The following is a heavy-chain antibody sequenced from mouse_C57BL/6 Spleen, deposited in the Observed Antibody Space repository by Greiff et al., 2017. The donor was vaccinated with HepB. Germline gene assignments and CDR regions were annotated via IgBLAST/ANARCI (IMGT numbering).Heavy chain of an antibody. CDR1: GYTFTSYW. J-gene: IGHJ1*03. CDR2: IDPSDSYT. V-gene: IGHV1-50*01. Sequence: QVQLQQPGAELVKPGASVKLSCKASGYTFTSYWMQWVKQRPGQGLEWIGEIDPSDSYTNYNQKFKGKATLTVDTSSSTAYMQLSSLTSEDSAVYYCARNFDVWGKGTTVTVSS. CDR3: ARNFDV.